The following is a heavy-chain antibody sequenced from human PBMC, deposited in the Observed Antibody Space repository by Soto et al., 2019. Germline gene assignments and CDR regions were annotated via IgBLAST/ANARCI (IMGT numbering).Heavy chain of an antibody. CDR3: GREVWNYRSDAFEI. V-gene: IGHV4-34*01. J-gene: IGHJ3*02. CDR1: GGSFSGYY. CDR2: INHSGST. D-gene: IGHD1-7*01. Sequence: SETLSLTCAVYGGSFSGYYWSWIRQPPGKGLEWIGEINHSGSTNYNPSLKSRVTISVDTSKNQFSLKLSSVTAADTAVYYCGREVWNYRSDAFEISGQGTMVTGS.